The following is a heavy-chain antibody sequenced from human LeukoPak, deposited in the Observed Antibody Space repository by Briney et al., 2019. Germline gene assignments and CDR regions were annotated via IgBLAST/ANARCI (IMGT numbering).Heavy chain of an antibody. CDR1: GFTVSSNY. Sequence: GSLRLSCAASGFTVSSNYMSWVRQAPGKGLEWVSVIYSGGTTYYADSVKGRFTISRDSSKNTVYLQMNSLRPEDTAVYNCARDFDSGNYYSLGYWGQGTLVTVSS. CDR3: ARDFDSGNYYSLGY. V-gene: IGHV3-66*02. J-gene: IGHJ4*02. D-gene: IGHD1-26*01. CDR2: IYSGGTT.